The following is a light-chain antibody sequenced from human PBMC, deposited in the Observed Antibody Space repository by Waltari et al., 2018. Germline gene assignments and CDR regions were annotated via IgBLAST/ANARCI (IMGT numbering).Light chain of an antibody. CDR1: QNVDNY. V-gene: IGKV3-11*01. Sequence: EIVLTQSPGTVSLSPGERATLSCRASQNVDNYVAGYQQRPGQTPKLLIYDASNRATGVPARFSGSGSGTDFTLTISGLEPEDFAVYYCQQYNNRPYTFGQGTKLEIK. CDR2: DAS. J-gene: IGKJ2*01. CDR3: QQYNNRPYT.